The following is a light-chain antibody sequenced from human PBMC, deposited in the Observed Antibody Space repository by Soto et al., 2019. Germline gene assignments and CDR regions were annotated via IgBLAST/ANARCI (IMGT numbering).Light chain of an antibody. Sequence: QSALTQPPSASGTPGQRLTISCSGSSSNIGSNYVFWYQQLPGTAPKVLIYRNNRRPSGVSDRFSGSKIGTSASLAISGLRFEDEADYYCAAWDESLNGLYVFGTGTKGTVL. CDR1: SSNIGSNY. V-gene: IGLV1-47*01. J-gene: IGLJ1*01. CDR3: AAWDESLNGLYV. CDR2: RNN.